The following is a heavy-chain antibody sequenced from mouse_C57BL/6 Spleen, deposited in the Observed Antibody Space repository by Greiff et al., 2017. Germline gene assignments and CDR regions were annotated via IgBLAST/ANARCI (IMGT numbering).Heavy chain of an antibody. CDR3: ARDDRGPWFAY. CDR2: IYPGDGDT. Sequence: VKLVESGAELVKPGASVKISCKASGYAFSSYWMNWVKQRPGKGLEWIGQIYPGDGDTNYNGKFKGKATLTADKSSSKAYMQLSSLTSEASAVYFCARDDRGPWFAYWGQGTLVTVSA. J-gene: IGHJ3*01. V-gene: IGHV1-80*01. CDR1: GYAFSSYW. D-gene: IGHD3-1*01.